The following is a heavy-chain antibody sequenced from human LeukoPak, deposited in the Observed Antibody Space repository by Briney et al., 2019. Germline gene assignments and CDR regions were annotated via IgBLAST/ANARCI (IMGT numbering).Heavy chain of an antibody. D-gene: IGHD3-10*01. CDR3: ARGTEFPRRNFDY. J-gene: IGHJ4*02. V-gene: IGHV4-34*01. Sequence: SETLSLTCAVYGGSFSGYYWSWIRQPPGKGLEWIGEINHSGSTNYNPSLKSRVTISVDTSKNQFSLKLSSVTAADTAVYYCARGTEFPRRNFDYWGQGTLVTVSS. CDR2: INHSGST. CDR1: GGSFSGYY.